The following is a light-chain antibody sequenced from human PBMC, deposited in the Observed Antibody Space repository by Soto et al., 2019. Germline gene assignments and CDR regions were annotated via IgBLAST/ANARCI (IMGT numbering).Light chain of an antibody. CDR3: QQRRQFVT. V-gene: IGKV3-11*01. Sequence: EIVLTQSPATLSLSPGERVTLSCRASQSVTNYLAWFQQKPGQAPRLLIYDASNRAAGITARFSGRGSGTDFTLTISSLEPEDFAVYYCQQRRQFVTFGGGTKLEIK. J-gene: IGKJ4*01. CDR1: QSVTNY. CDR2: DAS.